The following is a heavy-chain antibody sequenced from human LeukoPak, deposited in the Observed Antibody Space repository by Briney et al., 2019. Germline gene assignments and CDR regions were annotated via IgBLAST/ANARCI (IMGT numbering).Heavy chain of an antibody. CDR3: ARQGYSSGWYLDY. J-gene: IGHJ4*02. V-gene: IGHV5-51*01. D-gene: IGHD6-19*01. CDR2: IYPGDSDT. Sequence: GESLKISCKGSGYSFTSYWIGWVRQMPGKGLEWMGVIYPGDSDTRYSPSFQGQVTISADKSISTAYLQWSSLKASDTAMYYCARQGYSSGWYLDYWGQGTLVTVSS. CDR1: GYSFTSYW.